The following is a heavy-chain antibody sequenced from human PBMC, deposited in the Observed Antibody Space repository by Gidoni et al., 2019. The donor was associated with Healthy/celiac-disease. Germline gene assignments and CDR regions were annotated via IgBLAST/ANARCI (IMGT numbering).Heavy chain of an antibody. D-gene: IGHD2-15*01. CDR2: IWYDGSNK. J-gene: IGHJ6*02. Sequence: QVQLVESGGGVVQPGRSLRLSCAASGFTFSSYGMHWVRQAPGKGLEWVAVIWYDGSNKYYADSVKGRFTIARDNSKNTLYLQMNSLRAEDTAVYYCARVEYCSGGSCYPYYYYGMDVWGQGTTVTVSS. CDR1: GFTFSSYG. V-gene: IGHV3-33*01. CDR3: ARVEYCSGGSCYPYYYYGMDV.